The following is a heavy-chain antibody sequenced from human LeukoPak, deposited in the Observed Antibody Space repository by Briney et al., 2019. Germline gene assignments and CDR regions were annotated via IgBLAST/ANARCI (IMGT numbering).Heavy chain of an antibody. V-gene: IGHV4-34*01. D-gene: IGHD1-14*01. Sequence: SETLSLTCAFYGGSFSHNYWNWVRQPPGKGLEWIGEINHSGISDYNPSLSSRVTMSLDTSKNHFSLKLASVTAADTAVYYCVRGPDHAKVGYWGQGTPVTVSS. J-gene: IGHJ4*02. CDR1: GGSFSHNY. CDR2: INHSGIS. CDR3: VRGPDHAKVGY.